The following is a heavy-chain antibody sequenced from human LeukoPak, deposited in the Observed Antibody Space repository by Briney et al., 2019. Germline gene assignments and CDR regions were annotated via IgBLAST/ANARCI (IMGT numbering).Heavy chain of an antibody. Sequence: GGSLRLSCAASGFTLSNHWMTWVRQVPGRGPEWVTNVNRDGSETYYLDSVKGRFTISKDNAKNSLYLQMNSLRAEDTALYHCARNNGMDVWGQGTTVIVSS. CDR3: ARNNGMDV. V-gene: IGHV3-7*03. CDR1: GFTLSNHW. J-gene: IGHJ6*02. CDR2: VNRDGSET.